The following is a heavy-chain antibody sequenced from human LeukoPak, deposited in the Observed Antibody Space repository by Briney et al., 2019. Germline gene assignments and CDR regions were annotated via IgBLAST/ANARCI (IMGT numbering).Heavy chain of an antibody. CDR3: ARVPVVVVPAATYFDY. CDR1: GYTFTGYY. V-gene: IGHV1-2*02. Sequence: GSVRVSCTASGYTFTGYYMHWVRQAPGQGLERMGWTNPNSGGTNYAQKLQGRVPMTSATSISTAYMELTSLRSDDTAVYYCARVPVVVVPAATYFDYWGQGTLVTVSS. CDR2: TNPNSGGT. D-gene: IGHD2-2*01. J-gene: IGHJ4*02.